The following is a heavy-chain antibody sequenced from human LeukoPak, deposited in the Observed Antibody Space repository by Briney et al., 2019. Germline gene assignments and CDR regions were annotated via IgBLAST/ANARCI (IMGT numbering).Heavy chain of an antibody. Sequence: GGSLRLSCAASGFTVSSNYMSWVRQAPGKGLEWDSVIYSGGSTYYADSVKGRFTISRDNSKNTLYLQMNSLRAEDTAVYYCARVQVEYYFDYWGQGTLVTVSS. CDR3: ARVQVEYYFDY. D-gene: IGHD3-3*01. V-gene: IGHV3-53*01. CDR1: GFTVSSNY. J-gene: IGHJ4*02. CDR2: IYSGGST.